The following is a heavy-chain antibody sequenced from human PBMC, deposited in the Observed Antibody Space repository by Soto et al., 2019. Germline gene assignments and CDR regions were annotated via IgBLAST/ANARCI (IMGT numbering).Heavy chain of an antibody. V-gene: IGHV4-4*02. J-gene: IGHJ1*01. CDR2: IYHSGSA. D-gene: IGHD2-2*01. Sequence: SETLSLTCDVSTDSISTHNWWSWVRQSPGKGLEWIGQIYHSGSAYYNPSHGSRVTMSVDKSKKQFSLSLASLTAADTAMYYCARYGGYCSSTSCYFAEYFHHWGQGTLVTVSS. CDR1: TDSISTHNW. CDR3: ARYGGYCSSTSCYFAEYFHH.